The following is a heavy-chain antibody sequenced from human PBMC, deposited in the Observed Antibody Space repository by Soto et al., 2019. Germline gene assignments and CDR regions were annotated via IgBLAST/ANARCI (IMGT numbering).Heavy chain of an antibody. CDR1: GGSINSTIYY. V-gene: IGHV4-31*03. D-gene: IGHD2-15*01. CDR3: ASNYCDGGSCYSGYYYNGMDV. J-gene: IGHJ6*02. CDR2: IYYSGST. Sequence: SETLSLTCTVSGGSINSTIYYWSWVRQHPGKGLEWIGYIYYSGSTYLNPSLRSRVSISIDTSKNHFSLRLSSVTAADTAVYYCASNYCDGGSCYSGYYYNGMDVWGQGTTVTVSS.